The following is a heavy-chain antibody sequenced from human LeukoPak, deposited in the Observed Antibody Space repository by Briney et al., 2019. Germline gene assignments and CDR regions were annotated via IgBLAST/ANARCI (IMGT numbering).Heavy chain of an antibody. CDR2: ISGSGGST. CDR3: AKDGPDIVVVVAATYVSYYFDY. V-gene: IGHV3-23*01. J-gene: IGHJ4*02. CDR1: GFTFSSYA. D-gene: IGHD2-15*01. Sequence: GGSLRLSCAASGFTFSSYAMSWVRQAPGKGLEWVSAISGSGGSTYYADSVKGRFTISRDNSKNTLYQQVNSLRAEDTAVYYCAKDGPDIVVVVAATYVSYYFDYWGQGTLVTVSS.